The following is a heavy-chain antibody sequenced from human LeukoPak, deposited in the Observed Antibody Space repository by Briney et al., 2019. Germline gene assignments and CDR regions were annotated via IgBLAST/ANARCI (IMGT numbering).Heavy chain of an antibody. Sequence: SETLSLTCTVSGGSVSSGSYYWSWIRQHPGKGLEWIGYIYYSGSTYYNPSLKSRVTISVDTSKNQFSLKLSSVTAADTAVYYCARGWTGQQLVRWTMNWFDPWGQGTLVTVSS. CDR2: IYYSGST. D-gene: IGHD6-13*01. J-gene: IGHJ5*02. CDR3: ARGWTGQQLVRWTMNWFDP. CDR1: GGSVSSGSYY. V-gene: IGHV4-31*03.